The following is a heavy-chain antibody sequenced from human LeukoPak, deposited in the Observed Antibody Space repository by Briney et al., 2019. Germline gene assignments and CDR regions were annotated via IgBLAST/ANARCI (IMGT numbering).Heavy chain of an antibody. CDR1: GYTFTNYG. CDR3: ARDAHSSSWPYYFDY. Sequence: ASVKVSCKASGYTFTNYGVTWVRQAPGQGLEWMGWISAYNDNTNYAQKLQGRVTMTTDTSTSTAYMELRSLRSDDTAVYYCARDAHSSSWPYYFDYWGQGTLVTVSS. D-gene: IGHD6-13*01. J-gene: IGHJ4*02. CDR2: ISAYNDNT. V-gene: IGHV1-18*01.